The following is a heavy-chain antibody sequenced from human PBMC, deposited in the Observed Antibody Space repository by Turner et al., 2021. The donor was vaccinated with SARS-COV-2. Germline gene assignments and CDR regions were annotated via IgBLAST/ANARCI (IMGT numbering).Heavy chain of an antibody. D-gene: IGHD5-18*01. CDR1: GFSFSSYT. J-gene: IGHJ4*02. Sequence: EVQLVESGGGLVKPGGSLRLSCAAYGFSFSSYTMNWVRQAPGKGLEWVSSISPSSRFIYYADSVKGRFTLSRDNAKNSLSLHMNSLRAEDTAMYYCARVDTTMIGGDYWGQGIQVSVSS. V-gene: IGHV3-21*06. CDR3: ARVDTTMIGGDY. CDR2: ISPSSRFI.